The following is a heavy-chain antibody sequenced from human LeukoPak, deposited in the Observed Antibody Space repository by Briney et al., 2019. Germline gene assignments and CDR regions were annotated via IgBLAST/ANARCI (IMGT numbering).Heavy chain of an antibody. V-gene: IGHV3-30*03. D-gene: IGHD6-6*01. Sequence: PGGSLRLSCAASGFTFSSYGMHWVRQAPGKGLEWVAVISYDGSNKYYADSVKGRFTISRDNSKNTLYLQMNSLRAEDTAVYYCARGVARSSKFHFSYYFDYWGQGTLVTVSS. CDR3: ARGVARSSKFHFSYYFDY. CDR2: ISYDGSNK. J-gene: IGHJ4*02. CDR1: GFTFSSYG.